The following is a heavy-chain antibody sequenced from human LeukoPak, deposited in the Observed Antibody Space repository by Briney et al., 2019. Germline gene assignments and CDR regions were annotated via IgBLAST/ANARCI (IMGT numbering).Heavy chain of an antibody. D-gene: IGHD2-2*01. CDR2: IYHSGST. CDR3: AKPVCCSTGSRRVPGVYCFDY. J-gene: IGHJ4*02. Sequence: PSETLSLTCTVSGGSISSYYWSWIRQPPGKGLEWIGYIYHSGSTYYNPSLKSRVTISVDRSKNQFSLKLSSVTAADTAVYYCAKPVCCSTGSRRVPGVYCFDYWGQGTLVTVSS. CDR1: GGSISSYY. V-gene: IGHV4-59*12.